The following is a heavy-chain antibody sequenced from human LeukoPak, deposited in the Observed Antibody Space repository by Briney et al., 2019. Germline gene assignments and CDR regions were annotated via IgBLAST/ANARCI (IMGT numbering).Heavy chain of an antibody. D-gene: IGHD3-10*01. CDR2: IYHSGST. V-gene: IGHV4-4*02. J-gene: IGHJ5*02. CDR3: ARDPRGVMKGYNWFDP. Sequence: PSETLSLTCAVSGGSISSSNWWSWVRQPPGKGLEWIGEIYHSGSTNYNPSLRSRVTISVDKSKNQFSLKLSSVTAADTAVYYCARDPRGVMKGYNWFDPWGQGTLVTVSS. CDR1: GGSISSSNW.